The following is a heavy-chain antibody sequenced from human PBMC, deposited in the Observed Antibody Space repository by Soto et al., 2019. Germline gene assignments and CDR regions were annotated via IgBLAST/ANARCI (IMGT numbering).Heavy chain of an antibody. CDR3: ARALYCTSTSCYIAVSVLGMDV. D-gene: IGHD2-2*02. Sequence: VQLLESGGGLVQPGGSLRLSCAASGFTFSSYAMSWVRQAPGKGLEWVSVISYDGNNEYFAASVKGRFTLSRDSSKSTLYLQMNSLRPEDTAVYYCARALYCTSTSCYIAVSVLGMDVWGQGTTVTVSS. CDR1: GFTFSSYA. V-gene: IGHV3-30-3*01. J-gene: IGHJ6*02. CDR2: ISYDGNNE.